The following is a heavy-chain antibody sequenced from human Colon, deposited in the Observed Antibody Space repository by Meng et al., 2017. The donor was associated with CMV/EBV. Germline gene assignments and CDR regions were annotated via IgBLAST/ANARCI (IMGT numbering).Heavy chain of an antibody. D-gene: IGHD3-9*01. CDR1: GFPMGSNY. J-gene: IGHJ4*02. CDR3: AKESPLARAPFDR. CDR2: IYQSGTT. V-gene: IGHV3-53*05. Sequence: GESLKISCEASGFPMGSNYMSWVRQAPQKGLEWVAVIYQSGTTYYADSVRGRFTISRDNSKNTLYLQMDSLRSEDTAVYFCAKESPLARAPFDRGGQGTPVTVSS.